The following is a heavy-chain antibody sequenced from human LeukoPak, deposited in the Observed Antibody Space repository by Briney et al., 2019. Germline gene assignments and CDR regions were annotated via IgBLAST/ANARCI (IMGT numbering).Heavy chain of an antibody. J-gene: IGHJ2*01. CDR3: ARGPRRAYFDL. V-gene: IGHV1-8*03. Sequence: GASVKVSCKASGYTFTGYYLHWVRQAPGQGLEWMGWMNPNSGNTGYAQKFQGRVTITRNTSISTAYMELSSLRSEDTAVYYCARGPRRAYFDLWGRGTLVTVSS. CDR2: MNPNSGNT. CDR1: GYTFTGYY.